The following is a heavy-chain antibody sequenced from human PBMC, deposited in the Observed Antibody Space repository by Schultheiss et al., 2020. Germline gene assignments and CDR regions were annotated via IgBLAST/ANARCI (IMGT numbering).Heavy chain of an antibody. CDR3: ARDYKSPNCSGGSCYLDYMDV. CDR1: GGSVSSSYYY. V-gene: IGHV4-61*01. D-gene: IGHD2-15*01. CDR2: IYYSGST. J-gene: IGHJ6*03. Sequence: SETLSLTCSVSGGSVSSSYYYWSWIRQPPGKGLEWIGYIYYSGSTNYNPSLKSRVTISVDTSKNQFSLKLSSVTAADTAVYYCARDYKSPNCSGGSCYLDYMDVWGKGTTVTVSS.